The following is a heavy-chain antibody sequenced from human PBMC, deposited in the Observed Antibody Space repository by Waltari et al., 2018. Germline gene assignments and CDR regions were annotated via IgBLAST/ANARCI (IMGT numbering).Heavy chain of an antibody. J-gene: IGHJ4*02. Sequence: QVQLQESGPGLVKQSGTLSLTFAVSGGYISSSNWWSWVRTPPGRGLEWIGAIYHSGSTNYNPSLKSRVTISVDKSKNQFSLKLSSVTAADTAVYYCAVLIYCSGGSCYSERSVDYWGQGTLVTVSS. CDR3: AVLIYCSGGSCYSERSVDY. D-gene: IGHD2-15*01. CDR1: GGYISSSNW. CDR2: IYHSGST. V-gene: IGHV4-4*02.